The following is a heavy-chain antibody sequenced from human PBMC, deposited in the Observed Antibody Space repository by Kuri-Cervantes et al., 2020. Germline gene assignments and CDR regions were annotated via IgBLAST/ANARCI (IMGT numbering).Heavy chain of an antibody. CDR1: GFTFSSYW. CDR3: SRYCVGTGCSGWGDS. CDR2: IKEDGSEK. J-gene: IGHJ4*02. D-gene: IGHD2-2*01. Sequence: GGSLRLSCAASGFTFSSYWMTWVRQAPGKGLEWVANIKEDGSEKYYLDSVKGRFTISRDNAKNSLYLQMNSLRAEDTAVYYCSRYCVGTGCSGWGDSWGQGTLVTVSS. V-gene: IGHV3-7*03.